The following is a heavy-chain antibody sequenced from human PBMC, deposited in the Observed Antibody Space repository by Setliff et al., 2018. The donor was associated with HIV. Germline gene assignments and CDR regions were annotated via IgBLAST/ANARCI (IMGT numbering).Heavy chain of an antibody. CDR3: ARGFLNWLGFEQEYYGMDV. J-gene: IGHJ6*02. Sequence: PSETLSLTCTVSGGSVSNYYWSWIRQPPGKGLEWIGYIYTSGTTNYNPSLESRVTISVDTSKNQFSLKLNSVTAADTAVYYCARGFLNWLGFEQEYYGMDVWGQGTTVTVSS. D-gene: IGHD3-3*01. CDR2: IYTSGTT. V-gene: IGHV4-4*09. CDR1: GGSVSNYY.